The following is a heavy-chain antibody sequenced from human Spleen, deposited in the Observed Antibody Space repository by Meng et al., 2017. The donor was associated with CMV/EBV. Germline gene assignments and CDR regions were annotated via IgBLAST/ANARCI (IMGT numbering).Heavy chain of an antibody. CDR3: AREGHHWGCSSTSCYPRYLDY. Sequence: SQTLSLTCAISGDSVSSNSAAWNWIRQSPSRGLEWLGRTYDRSKWYNDYAVSVKSRITINPDTSKNQFSLQLNSVTPEDTAVYYCAREGHHWGCSSTSCYPRYLDYWCQGTLVTVSS. D-gene: IGHD2-2*01. J-gene: IGHJ4*02. V-gene: IGHV6-1*01. CDR1: GDSVSSNSAA. CDR2: TYDRSKWYN.